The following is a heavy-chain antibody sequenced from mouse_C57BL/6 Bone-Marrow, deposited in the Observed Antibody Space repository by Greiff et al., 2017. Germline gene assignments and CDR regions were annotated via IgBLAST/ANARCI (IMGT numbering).Heavy chain of an antibody. CDR3: SRYYYGSSPRWYFDV. D-gene: IGHD1-1*01. CDR1: GYTFTSYD. J-gene: IGHJ1*03. CDR2: ISPRDGST. Sequence: QVQLQQSGPELVKPGASVKLSCKASGYTFTSYDINWVKQRPGQGLEWIGWISPRDGSTKYNEKFKGKATLTVDTSSRTAYMEHHSLTTEDSAVYFCSRYYYGSSPRWYFDVWGTGTTVTVSS. V-gene: IGHV1-85*01.